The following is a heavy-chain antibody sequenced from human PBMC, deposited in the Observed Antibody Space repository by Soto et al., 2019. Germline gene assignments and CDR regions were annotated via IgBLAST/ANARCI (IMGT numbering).Heavy chain of an antibody. CDR1: GYSFTTYW. D-gene: IGHD1-26*01. J-gene: IGHJ3*01. CDR2: IYPGDSDT. V-gene: IGHV5-51*01. Sequence: GESLKISCKGSGYSFTTYWIGWMRQMPGKGLEWMGIIYPGDSDTRYGPSFRGQVTISADKSISTAYLQWSSLKASDTAMYYCASPRYSGSYYDAFDLWGQGTMVTVSS. CDR3: ASPRYSGSYYDAFDL.